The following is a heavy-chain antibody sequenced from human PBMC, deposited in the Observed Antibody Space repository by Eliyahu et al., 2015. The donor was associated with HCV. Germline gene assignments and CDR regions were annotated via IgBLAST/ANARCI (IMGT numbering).Heavy chain of an antibody. CDR3: AREGVGIVVVVAAPRRAFDI. CDR1: GGSFXGYY. Sequence: QVQLQQWGAGLLKPSETLSLTCAVYGGSFXGYYWSWIRQPPGKGLEWIGEIXHSGSTNYNPSLKSRVTISVDTSKNQFSLKLSSVTAADTAVYYCAREGVGIVVVVAAPRRAFDIWGQGTMVTVSS. CDR2: IXHSGST. V-gene: IGHV4-34*01. J-gene: IGHJ3*02. D-gene: IGHD2-15*01.